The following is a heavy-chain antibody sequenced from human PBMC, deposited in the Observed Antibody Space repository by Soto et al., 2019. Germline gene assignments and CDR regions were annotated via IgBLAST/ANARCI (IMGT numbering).Heavy chain of an antibody. D-gene: IGHD6-19*01. Sequence: GGSLRLSCAASGFTFSSYAMHWVRQAPGKGLEWVAVISYDGSNKYYADSVKGRFTISRDNSKNTLYLQMNSLRAEDTAVYYCAGGPSSGWYYFDYWGQGTLVTVSS. CDR3: AGGPSSGWYYFDY. CDR1: GFTFSSYA. V-gene: IGHV3-30-3*01. CDR2: ISYDGSNK. J-gene: IGHJ4*02.